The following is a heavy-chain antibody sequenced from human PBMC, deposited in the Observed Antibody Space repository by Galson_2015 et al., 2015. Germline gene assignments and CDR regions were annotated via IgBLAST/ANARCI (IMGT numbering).Heavy chain of an antibody. V-gene: IGHV3-23*01. CDR2: ISSSGGST. Sequence: SLRLSCAASGFTFSSYAMTWVRQAPGKGLEWVSVISSSGGSTNYADSVKGRFTISRDNSKNTLYLEMNSLRAEDTAVYYCAKDPYGSGTYPDAFDVWGQGTMVTVSS. CDR1: GFTFSSYA. J-gene: IGHJ3*01. CDR3: AKDPYGSGTYPDAFDV. D-gene: IGHD3-10*01.